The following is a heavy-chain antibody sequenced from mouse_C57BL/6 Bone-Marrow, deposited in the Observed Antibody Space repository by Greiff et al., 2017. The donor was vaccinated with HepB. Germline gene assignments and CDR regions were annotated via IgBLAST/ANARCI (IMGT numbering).Heavy chain of an antibody. CDR1: GYTFTSYG. D-gene: IGHD1-1*01. J-gene: IGHJ2*01. CDR3: ARSYYGSGYDY. V-gene: IGHV1-81*01. Sequence: VKLMESGAELARPGASVKLSCKASGYTFTSYGISWVKQRTGQGLEWIGEIYPRSGNTYYTEKFKGKTTLTADKSSSTAYMELRSLTSEDSAVYFCARSYYGSGYDYWGQGTTLTVAS. CDR2: IYPRSGNT.